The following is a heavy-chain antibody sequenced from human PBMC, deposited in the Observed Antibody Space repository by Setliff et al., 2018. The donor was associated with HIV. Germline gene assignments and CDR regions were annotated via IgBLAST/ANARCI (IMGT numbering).Heavy chain of an antibody. D-gene: IGHD3-10*01. CDR1: GESFSGYY. CDR2: INHRGTT. J-gene: IGHJ2*01. Sequence: PSETLSLTCAVYGESFSGYYWTWIRQPPGKGLEWIGEINHRGTTNYNPSLKSRVTTSVDTSKNQFSLKLSSVTAADTAVYYCARLYGSGSLTAYWYFDLWGRGTLVTVSS. CDR3: ARLYGSGSLTAYWYFDL. V-gene: IGHV4-34*01.